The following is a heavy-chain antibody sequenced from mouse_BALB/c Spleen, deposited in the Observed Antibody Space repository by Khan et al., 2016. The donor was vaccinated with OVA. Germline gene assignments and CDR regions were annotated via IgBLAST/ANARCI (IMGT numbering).Heavy chain of an antibody. D-gene: IGHD4-1*01. CDR1: GYSITSDYA. Sequence: EVQLQESGPGLVKPSQSLSLTCTVTGYSITSDYAWNWIRQFPGNKLEWMGYISYSGNTKYNPSLKSQISVTRDTSKNQFFLQLNSVTTEDTATYYCARMSGGDFDFWGQGTTLTVSS. V-gene: IGHV3-2*02. J-gene: IGHJ2*01. CDR2: ISYSGNT. CDR3: ARMSGGDFDF.